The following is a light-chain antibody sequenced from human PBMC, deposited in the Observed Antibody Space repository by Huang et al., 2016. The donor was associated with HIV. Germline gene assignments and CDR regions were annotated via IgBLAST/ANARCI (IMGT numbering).Light chain of an antibody. V-gene: IGKV3-15*01. CDR1: QSVSSN. CDR2: GAS. Sequence: EIVMTQSPATLSVSPGGRATLSCRASQSVSSNLAWYQQKPGQAPRRLIYGASTRATGIPARFSGSGSGTEFTLTISSLQSEDFAVYYCQQYNNWPRTFGQGTKVEIK. J-gene: IGKJ1*01. CDR3: QQYNNWPRT.